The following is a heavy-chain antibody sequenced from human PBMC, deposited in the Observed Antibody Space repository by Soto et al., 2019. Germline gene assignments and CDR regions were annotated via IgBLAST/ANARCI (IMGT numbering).Heavy chain of an antibody. CDR3: ARARSGWYGDY. CDR2: ITNTNYM. Sequence: EVQLVESGGGLVKPGGSLRLSCAASGFIFSSYSMNWVRQAPGKGLEWVSSITNTNYMYYADSVKGRFTISRDNAKNSLFLQMNSLRAEDTAVYYCARARSGWYGDYWGQGALVTVSS. D-gene: IGHD6-19*01. J-gene: IGHJ4*02. CDR1: GFIFSSYS. V-gene: IGHV3-21*01.